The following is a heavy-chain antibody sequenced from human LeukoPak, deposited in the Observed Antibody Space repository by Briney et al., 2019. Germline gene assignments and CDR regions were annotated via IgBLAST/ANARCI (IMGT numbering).Heavy chain of an antibody. Sequence: SETLSLTCTVSDGSISSGSYYWSWIRQPAGKGLEWIGRIYTSGSTNYNPSLKSRVTISVDTSKNQFSLKLSSVTAADTAVYYCASSIAVAGVDYWGQGTLVTVSS. J-gene: IGHJ4*02. CDR1: DGSISSGSYY. CDR2: IYTSGST. CDR3: ASSIAVAGVDY. D-gene: IGHD6-19*01. V-gene: IGHV4-61*02.